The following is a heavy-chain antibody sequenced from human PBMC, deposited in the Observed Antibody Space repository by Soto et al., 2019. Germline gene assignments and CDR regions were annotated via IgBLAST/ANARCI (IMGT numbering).Heavy chain of an antibody. Sequence: GGSLRLSCAASGFTFSSYAMSWVRQAPGKGLEWVSAISGSGGSTYYADSVKGRFTISRDNSKNTLYLQMNSLRAEDTAVYYFAKDKLEMDRFYYYYGMDVWGQGTTVTVSS. D-gene: IGHD1-1*01. CDR2: ISGSGGST. J-gene: IGHJ6*02. V-gene: IGHV3-23*01. CDR3: AKDKLEMDRFYYYYGMDV. CDR1: GFTFSSYA.